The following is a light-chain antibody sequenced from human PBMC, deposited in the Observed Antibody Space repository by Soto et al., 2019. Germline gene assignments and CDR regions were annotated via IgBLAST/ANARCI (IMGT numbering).Light chain of an antibody. V-gene: IGLV2-14*03. CDR2: DVS. J-gene: IGLJ2*01. CDR1: SSDVGGYKY. CDR3: SSYTSSITLI. Sequence: QSALTQPASVSGSPGQSFTISFTETSSDVGGYKYVSWYQQHPGKAPKFVIYDVSNRPSGVSYRFSGSKSGNTASLTISGLQAEDEADYYCSSYTSSITLIFGGGTKVTVL.